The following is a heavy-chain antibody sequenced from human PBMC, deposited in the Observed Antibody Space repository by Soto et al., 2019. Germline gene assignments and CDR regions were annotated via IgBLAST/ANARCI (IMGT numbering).Heavy chain of an antibody. CDR2: MNPNSGNT. V-gene: IGHV1-8*01. CDR1: GYTFTSYD. Sequence: QVQLVQSGAEVRKPGASVKVSCKASGYTFTSYDISWVRQATGQGLEWMGWMNPNSGNTGYAQNFQGRVTMTRNTSISTAHMELTDLRSEDTAVYFCARRYYYFYGMDVWCQGTTVTVSS. CDR3: ARRYYYFYGMDV. J-gene: IGHJ6*02.